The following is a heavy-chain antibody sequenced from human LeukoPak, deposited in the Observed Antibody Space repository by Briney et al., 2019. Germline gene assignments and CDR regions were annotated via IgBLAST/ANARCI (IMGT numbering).Heavy chain of an antibody. Sequence: GGSLRLSCAASGFTFSSYGMHWVRQAPGKGLEWVAFIRYDGSNKYYADSVKGRFIISRDNSKNMLYIQMNSLRAEDTAVYYCAKGAVESLDYYFYMEVWGKGTTVTVSS. CDR3: AKGAVESLDYYFYMEV. D-gene: IGHD1-1*01. V-gene: IGHV3-30*02. CDR2: IRYDGSNK. CDR1: GFTFSSYG. J-gene: IGHJ6*03.